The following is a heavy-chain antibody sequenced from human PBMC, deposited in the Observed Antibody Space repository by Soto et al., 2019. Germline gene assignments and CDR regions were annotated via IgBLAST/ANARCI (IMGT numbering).Heavy chain of an antibody. CDR1: GGTFSSYT. D-gene: IGHD6-19*01. Sequence: QVQLVQSGAEVKKPGSSVKVSCKASGGTFSSYTISWVRQAPGQGLEWMGRIIPILGIANYAQKFQGRVTITANKSTSTAYMELSSLRSADTAVYYCARQIAVAGDWFDPWGQGTLVTVSS. CDR2: IIPILGIA. CDR3: ARQIAVAGDWFDP. J-gene: IGHJ5*02. V-gene: IGHV1-69*02.